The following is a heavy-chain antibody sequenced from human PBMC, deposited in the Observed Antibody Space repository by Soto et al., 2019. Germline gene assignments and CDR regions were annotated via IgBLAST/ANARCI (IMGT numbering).Heavy chain of an antibody. CDR3: ARYYYDSSGYSSSFDY. CDR2: IYHSGST. D-gene: IGHD3-22*01. J-gene: IGHJ4*02. V-gene: IGHV4-4*02. CDR1: GGSISSSNW. Sequence: QVQLQESGPGLVKPSGTLSLTCAVSGGSISSSNWWSWVRQPPGKGLEWIGEIYHSGSTNYNPSPKRRVTISVNKVKNPFSLKLGSVTGADPAVYYCARYYYDSSGYSSSFDYWGQGTLVTVSS.